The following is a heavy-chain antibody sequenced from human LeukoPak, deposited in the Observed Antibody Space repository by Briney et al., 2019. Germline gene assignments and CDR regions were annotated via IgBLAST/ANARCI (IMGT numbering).Heavy chain of an antibody. D-gene: IGHD3-3*01. CDR3: ARALSDDFWSFYQDY. J-gene: IGHJ4*02. CDR2: ISAYSGNT. CDR1: GYTFTSYV. V-gene: IGHV1-18*01. Sequence: GASVKVSCKASGYTFTSYVISWVRQAPGQGLEWLGWISAYSGNTNFAQKIQGRVTMTTDTSTSTAYMELRSLRSDDTAVYYCARALSDDFWSFYQDYWGQGTLVTVSS.